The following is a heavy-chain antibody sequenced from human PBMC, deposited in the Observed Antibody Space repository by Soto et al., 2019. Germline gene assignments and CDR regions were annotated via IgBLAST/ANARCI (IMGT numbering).Heavy chain of an antibody. CDR1: GFTFNNYW. D-gene: IGHD2-21*01. Sequence: EVQLVESGGGLVQPGGSLRLSCAASGFTFNNYWMHWVRQAPGKALVWVAHISGDGSSTTYADSAKGRFTVSRDHAKNTLYLQMNSLRVEDTAVYYCARAVVIGTLAGYWGQGTLVTVSS. CDR3: ARAVVIGTLAGY. V-gene: IGHV3-74*01. J-gene: IGHJ4*02. CDR2: ISGDGSST.